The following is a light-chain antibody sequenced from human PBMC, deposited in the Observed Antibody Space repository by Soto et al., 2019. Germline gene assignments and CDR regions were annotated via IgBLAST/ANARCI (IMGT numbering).Light chain of an antibody. CDR2: SNN. CDR3: AAWDDSLNGPVV. J-gene: IGLJ2*01. CDR1: SANIGSNT. Sequence: QSVLTQRPSASGTPGQRVTISCSGSSANIGSNTVNWYQQLPGTAPKLLIYSNNQRPSGVPDRFSGSKSGTSASLAISGLQSEDEADYYCAAWDDSLNGPVVFGEGSKLTVL. V-gene: IGLV1-44*01.